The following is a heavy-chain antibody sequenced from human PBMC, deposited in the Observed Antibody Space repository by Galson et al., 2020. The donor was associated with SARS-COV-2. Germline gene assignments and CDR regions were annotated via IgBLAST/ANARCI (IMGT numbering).Heavy chain of an antibody. CDR1: GFTFSSYR. CDR2: ISSSSTI. D-gene: IGHD2-15*01. J-gene: IGHJ3*02. Sequence: GESLKISCAASGFTFSSYRMNWVRQAPGKGLEWVSYISSSSTIYYADSVKGRFTISRDNAKNSLYLQMNSLRDEDTAVYYCARARQYCSGGSCYSGAFDIWGQGTMVTVSS. CDR3: ARARQYCSGGSCYSGAFDI. V-gene: IGHV3-48*02.